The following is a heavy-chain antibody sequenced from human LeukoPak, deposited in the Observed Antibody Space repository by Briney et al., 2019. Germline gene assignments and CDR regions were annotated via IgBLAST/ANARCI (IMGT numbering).Heavy chain of an antibody. D-gene: IGHD3-10*01. CDR2: YDPEDDER. CDR1: GHTLRDLS. V-gene: IGHV1-24*01. J-gene: IGHJ4*02. CDR3: STETAGNY. Sequence: ASVKVSCKAFGHTLRDLSIHWVRQAPGKGLEWMGGYDPEDDERIYSEKFLGRVTLTEDTSTDTADRELTSLRSDDATVYYCSTETAGNYWGQGALVTVSS.